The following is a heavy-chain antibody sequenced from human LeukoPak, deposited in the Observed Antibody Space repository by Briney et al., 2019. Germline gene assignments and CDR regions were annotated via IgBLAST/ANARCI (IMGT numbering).Heavy chain of an antibody. J-gene: IGHJ4*02. Sequence: ASVKVSCKASGYTFSYYYIHWVRQAPGQGLEWMGWINPKSGDTKIAQKFQGRVAMTSDTSMSTAYMELSRLTFDDTAMYYCARGRQYDSDGYYAAYWGQGTLATVSS. CDR1: GYTFSYYY. D-gene: IGHD3-22*01. V-gene: IGHV1-2*02. CDR3: ARGRQYDSDGYYAAY. CDR2: INPKSGDT.